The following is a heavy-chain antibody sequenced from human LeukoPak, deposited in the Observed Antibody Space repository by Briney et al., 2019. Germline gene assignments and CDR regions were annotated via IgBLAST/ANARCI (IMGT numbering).Heavy chain of an antibody. Sequence: SETLSLTCTVSGGSISSYYWSWIRQPPGKGLEWIGYIYYSGSTNYNPSLKSRVTISVDTSKNQFSLKLSSVTAADTAVHYCARDHKVAGFDYWGQGTLVTVSS. CDR2: IYYSGST. V-gene: IGHV4-59*01. J-gene: IGHJ4*02. D-gene: IGHD2-15*01. CDR3: ARDHKVAGFDY. CDR1: GGSISSYY.